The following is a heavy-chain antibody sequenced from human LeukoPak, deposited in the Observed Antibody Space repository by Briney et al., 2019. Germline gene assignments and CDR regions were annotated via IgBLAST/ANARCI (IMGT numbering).Heavy chain of an antibody. V-gene: IGHV3-30*04. CDR2: ISYDGRNK. CDR1: GFTFSSYA. D-gene: IGHD6-19*01. CDR3: ARPYSSGWYGDFDY. Sequence: GGSLRLSCAASGFTFSSYAMHWVRKAPGKGLEWVAVISYDGRNKYYADSVKGRFTISRDNSKNTLYLQMNSLRAEDTAVYYCARPYSSGWYGDFDYWGQGTLVSVSS. J-gene: IGHJ4*02.